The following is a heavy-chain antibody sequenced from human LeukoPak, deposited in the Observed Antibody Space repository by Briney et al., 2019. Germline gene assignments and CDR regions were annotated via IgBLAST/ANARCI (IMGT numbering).Heavy chain of an antibody. V-gene: IGHV4-38-2*02. D-gene: IGHD4-17*01. CDR1: AYSISSGYY. J-gene: IGHJ4*02. Sequence: SETLSLTCTVSAYSISSGYYWGWIRQPPGKGLECIGTIYHSGSTYYNPSLKSRVTISVDTSKNQFSLKLSSVTAADTAVYYCARRVGGYGDYWRPKLDYWGQGTLVTVSS. CDR3: ARRVGGYGDYWRPKLDY. CDR2: IYHSGST.